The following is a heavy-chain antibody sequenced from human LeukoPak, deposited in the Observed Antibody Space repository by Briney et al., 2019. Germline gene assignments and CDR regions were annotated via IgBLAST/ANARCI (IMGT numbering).Heavy chain of an antibody. CDR3: SRGYCRSTSCYGGGAFDP. V-gene: IGHV4-31*03. Sequence: SQTLSLTCTVSGGSISSGGYYWSWIRQHPGKGLEWIGYIYYSGSTYYNPSLKSRVTISVDTSKNQFSLKLSSVTAADTAVYCCSRGYCRSTSCYGGGAFDPWGQGTLVTVSS. CDR2: IYYSGST. J-gene: IGHJ5*02. D-gene: IGHD2-2*01. CDR1: GGSISSGGYY.